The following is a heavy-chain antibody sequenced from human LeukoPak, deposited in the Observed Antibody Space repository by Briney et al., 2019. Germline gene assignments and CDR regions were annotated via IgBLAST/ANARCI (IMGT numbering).Heavy chain of an antibody. CDR2: IYPGDSDT. D-gene: IGHD2-2*01. V-gene: IGHV5-51*01. Sequence: GESLKISCQGSGSSFTSYWIGWVRQLPGKGLEWMGIIYPGDSDTRYSPSFQGQVTISADKSISTAYLQWSSLKASDTAMYYCARAVVVPAAPSIYFDYWGQGTLVTVSS. J-gene: IGHJ4*02. CDR3: ARAVVVPAAPSIYFDY. CDR1: GSSFTSYW.